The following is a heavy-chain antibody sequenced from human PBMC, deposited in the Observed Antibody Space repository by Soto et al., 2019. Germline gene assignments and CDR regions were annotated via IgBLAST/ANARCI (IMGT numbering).Heavy chain of an antibody. CDR2: IDPSDSYT. CDR3: ASHYGSGSYYTPINYYGMDV. D-gene: IGHD3-10*01. CDR1: GYSFTSYW. Sequence: LGESLKISCKGSGYSFTSYWISWVRQMPGKGLEWMGRIDPSDSYTNYSPSFQGHVTISADKSISTAYLQWSSLKASDTAMYYCASHYGSGSYYTPINYYGMDVWGQGTTVTVSS. J-gene: IGHJ6*02. V-gene: IGHV5-10-1*01.